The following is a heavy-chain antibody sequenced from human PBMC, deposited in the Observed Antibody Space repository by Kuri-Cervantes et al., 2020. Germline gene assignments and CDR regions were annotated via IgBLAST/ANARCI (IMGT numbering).Heavy chain of an antibody. CDR3: ARWGYSDGSSLWDV. CDR1: KYSINSGYY. J-gene: IGHJ6*04. CDR2: IYRSGST. V-gene: IGHV4-38-2*01. D-gene: IGHD5-18*01. Sequence: SETLSLTCVVSKYSINSGYYWGWIRQPPGKGLEWIASIYRSGSTYYNPSLKSRVTISVDTTNNQFSLKLSSATAADTAVYYCARWGYSDGSSLWDVWGKGTTVTVSS.